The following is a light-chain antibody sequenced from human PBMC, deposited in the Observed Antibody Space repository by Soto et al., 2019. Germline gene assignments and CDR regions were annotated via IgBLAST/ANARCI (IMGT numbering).Light chain of an antibody. J-gene: IGKJ4*01. Sequence: DIQMTQSPSSLSASVGDRVTITCRASQSISNYLNWYQQKPGTAPKLLIYTASSLQSGVPSRFSDSGSGTDFTLTISSLQPEDFATYYCQQSHSTPLTFGGGTKVEIK. CDR3: QQSHSTPLT. CDR1: QSISNY. CDR2: TAS. V-gene: IGKV1-39*01.